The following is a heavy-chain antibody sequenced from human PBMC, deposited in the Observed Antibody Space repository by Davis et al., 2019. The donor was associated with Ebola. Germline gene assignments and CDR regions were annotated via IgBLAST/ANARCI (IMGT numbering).Heavy chain of an antibody. CDR2: IIPILGIA. D-gene: IGHD3-16*02. Sequence: SVKVACKASGGTFSSYAISWVRQAPGQGLEWMGRIIPILGIANYAQKLQGRVTITADKSTSTAYMELSSLRSEDTAVYYCARDLGGVIVKGDAFDIWGQGTMVTVSS. V-gene: IGHV1-69*04. CDR1: GGTFSSYA. J-gene: IGHJ3*02. CDR3: ARDLGGVIVKGDAFDI.